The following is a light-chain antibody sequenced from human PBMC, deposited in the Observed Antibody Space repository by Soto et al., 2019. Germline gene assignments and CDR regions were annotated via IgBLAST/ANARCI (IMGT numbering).Light chain of an antibody. Sequence: QSALTQPASVSGSPGQSITISCTGTRSDVGGYNYVSWYQQHPGKAPKLIIYEVSNRPSGVSSRFSGSKSGNTASLTITGLQAEDEADYFCSSYTTSSPLVVFGGGTQLTVL. CDR3: SSYTTSSPLVV. CDR2: EVS. J-gene: IGLJ2*01. V-gene: IGLV2-14*01. CDR1: RSDVGGYNY.